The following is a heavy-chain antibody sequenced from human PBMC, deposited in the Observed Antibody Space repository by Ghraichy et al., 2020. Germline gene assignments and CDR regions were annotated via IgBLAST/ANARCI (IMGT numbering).Heavy chain of an antibody. CDR2: IYYSGST. D-gene: IGHD3-22*01. CDR1: GGSISSYY. J-gene: IGHJ4*02. Sequence: SETLSLTCTVSGGSISSYYWSWIRQPPGKGLEWIGYIYYSGSTNYNPSLKSRVTISVDTSKNQFSLKLSSVTAADTAVYYCASGVVDYDSSGYSPPGYWGQGTLVTVSS. CDR3: ASGVVDYDSSGYSPPGY. V-gene: IGHV4-59*01.